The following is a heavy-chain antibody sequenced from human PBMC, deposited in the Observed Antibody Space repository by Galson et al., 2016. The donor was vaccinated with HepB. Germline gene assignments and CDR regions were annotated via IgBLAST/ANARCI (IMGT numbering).Heavy chain of an antibody. CDR3: ARVRITGYFDY. CDR1: GYNFTDYV. Sequence: SVKVSCKASGYNFTDYVLHWVRQAPGQRLEWMGWINPANGNTKYSQKFQDRLTITRDTYATTAYMELSSLRSEDTAVYYCARVRITGYFDYWGQGTLVTVSS. J-gene: IGHJ4*02. D-gene: IGHD2-8*02. CDR2: INPANGNT. V-gene: IGHV1-3*01.